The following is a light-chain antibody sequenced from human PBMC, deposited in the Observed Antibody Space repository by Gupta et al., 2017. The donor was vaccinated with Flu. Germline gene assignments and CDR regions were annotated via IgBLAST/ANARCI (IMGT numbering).Light chain of an antibody. J-gene: IGLJ1*01. CDR3: AAWDDGLNANV. CDR1: STNIGSTA. CDR2: SDS. Sequence: QSALTQPPSLSGTPGQRVTVSCSGRSTNIGSTAVNWYQQFPGAAPKLLIHSDSQRPSGVPDRFSGSRSGTSASLTISGLQSDDEADYYCAAWDDGLNANVFGTGTKVTVL. V-gene: IGLV1-44*01.